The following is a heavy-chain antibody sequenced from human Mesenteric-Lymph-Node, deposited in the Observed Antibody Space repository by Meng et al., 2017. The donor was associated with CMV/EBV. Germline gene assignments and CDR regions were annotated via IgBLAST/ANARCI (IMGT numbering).Heavy chain of an antibody. CDR1: GGSISSSSYY. Sequence: QLHLQESGPGVVKPPEPLSLTCTVSGGSISSSSYYWGWTRQPPGKGLEWIGYIYYSGSTYYYNPSLKTRVTISVDTSKNQFSLKLSSVTAADTAVYYCARHSALLVTNFDYWGQGTLVTVSS. D-gene: IGHD5-18*01. CDR3: ARHSALLVTNFDY. V-gene: IGHV4-39*01. CDR2: IYYSGSTY. J-gene: IGHJ4*02.